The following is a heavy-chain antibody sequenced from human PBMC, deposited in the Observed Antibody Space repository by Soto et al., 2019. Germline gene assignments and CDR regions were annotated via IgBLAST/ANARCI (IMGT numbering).Heavy chain of an antibody. CDR3: SSLGGELPHRDY. CDR1: GMTVSNLR. CDR2: IIRDGSTT. D-gene: IGHD1-26*01. Sequence: EVQLVESGGGLVQPGGSLRLSCAAPGMTVSNLRMHWVRQAPGKGLVWVSLIIRDGSTTDSADSVKGRFTISRDNDKSTMYLQMNSLRVEDAAVYYFSSLGGELPHRDYWGQGTLVTVSS. J-gene: IGHJ4*02. V-gene: IGHV3-74*02.